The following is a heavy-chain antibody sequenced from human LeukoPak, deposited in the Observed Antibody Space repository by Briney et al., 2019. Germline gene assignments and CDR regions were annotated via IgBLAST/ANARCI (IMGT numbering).Heavy chain of an antibody. V-gene: IGHV1-8*03. Sequence: ASVKVSCKASGYTFTSYDINWVRQATGQGLEWMGWMNPNSGNTGYAQKFQDRVTITRNTSISSAYMELSSLRSEDTAVYYCARVLYGSGSYYKPVDYWGQGTLVTVSS. D-gene: IGHD3-10*01. CDR1: GYTFTSYD. J-gene: IGHJ4*02. CDR2: MNPNSGNT. CDR3: ARVLYGSGSYYKPVDY.